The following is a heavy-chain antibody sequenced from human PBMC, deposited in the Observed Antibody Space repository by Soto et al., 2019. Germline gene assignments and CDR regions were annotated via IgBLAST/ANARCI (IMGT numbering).Heavy chain of an antibody. CDR3: ANGGSYGSYYYYGMDV. CDR1: GGTFSSYT. Sequence: VQLVQSGAEVKKPGSSVKVSCKASGGTFSSYTISWVRQAPGQGLEWMGRIITILGIANYAQKFQGRVTITADKSTSTAYMELSSLRSEDTAVYYCANGGSYGSYYYYGMDVWGQGTTVTVSS. J-gene: IGHJ6*02. V-gene: IGHV1-69*02. CDR2: IITILGIA. D-gene: IGHD1-26*01.